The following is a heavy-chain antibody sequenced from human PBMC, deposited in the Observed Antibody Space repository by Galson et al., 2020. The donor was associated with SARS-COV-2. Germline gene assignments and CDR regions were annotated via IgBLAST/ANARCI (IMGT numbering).Heavy chain of an antibody. CDR2: INHSGST. V-gene: IGHV4-34*01. D-gene: IGHD3-3*01. J-gene: IGHJ2*01. Sequence: SETLSLTCAVYGGSFSGYYWSWIRQPPGKGLEWIGEINHSGSTNYNQCLKSRVTISVDTSKNQFSLKLSSVTAADTAVYYCARGLWSYWYFDLWGRGTLVTVSS. CDR1: GGSFSGYY. CDR3: ARGLWSYWYFDL.